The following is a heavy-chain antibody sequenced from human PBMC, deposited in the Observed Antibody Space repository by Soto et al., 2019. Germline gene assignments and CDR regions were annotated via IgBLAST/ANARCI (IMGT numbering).Heavy chain of an antibody. V-gene: IGHV4-59*04. CDR2: IYHSGST. CDR1: GGSISSHY. CDR3: VWGSRWFDP. D-gene: IGHD7-27*01. Sequence: SDTLSLTCTVSGGSISSHYWSWVRQAPWKGLEWIGSIYHSGSTYYNPSLKSRVTISVDTSKNQFSLKLSSVTAAETAVYYCVWGSRWFDPWVQGTLVTVS. J-gene: IGHJ5*02.